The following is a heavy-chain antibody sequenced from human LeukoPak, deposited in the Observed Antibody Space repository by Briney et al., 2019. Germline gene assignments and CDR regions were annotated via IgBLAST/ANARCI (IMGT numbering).Heavy chain of an antibody. J-gene: IGHJ4*02. D-gene: IGHD4-23*01. CDR1: GGSIINRGYS. V-gene: IGHV4-30-2*01. CDR3: ARAVDPYYFDY. Sequence: PSQTLSLTCAVSGGSIINRGYSWSWTRQPPGKGLEWIGYISYSGGTYYNPSLKSRVTISRDRSKDQFSLKLTSVTAADTAVYYCARAVDPYYFDYWGQGTLVTVSS. CDR2: ISYSGGT.